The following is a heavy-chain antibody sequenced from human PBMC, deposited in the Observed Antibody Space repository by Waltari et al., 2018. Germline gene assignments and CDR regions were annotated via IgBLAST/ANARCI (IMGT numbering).Heavy chain of an antibody. CDR3: AKDAFGNTYLDF. Sequence: QVNLVESGGGVVQPGGSLSITCAHFGFTVSNLGMHWVRQAPGKGLEWVALIWFDGSDKFYADSVRGRFTISRDNSARTLYLDMDSLRLDDTAMYYCAKDAFGNTYLDFWGQGTLVTVSS. CDR1: GFTVSNLG. V-gene: IGHV3-30*02. CDR2: IWFDGSDK. D-gene: IGHD2-2*02. J-gene: IGHJ4*02.